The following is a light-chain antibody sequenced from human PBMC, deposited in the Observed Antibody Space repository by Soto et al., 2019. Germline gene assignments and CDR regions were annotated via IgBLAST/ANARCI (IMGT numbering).Light chain of an antibody. CDR1: QSISSW. V-gene: IGKV1-5*03. J-gene: IGKJ1*01. CDR3: QQYNSYSRT. Sequence: DIQMTQSPSTLSASVGDRVTITCRASQSISSWLAWYQQKPGKAPKLLIYKASSLESGVTSRFSSSGSGTEFTLTISSLQPDDFATYYCQQYNSYSRTFGQGTKVEIK. CDR2: KAS.